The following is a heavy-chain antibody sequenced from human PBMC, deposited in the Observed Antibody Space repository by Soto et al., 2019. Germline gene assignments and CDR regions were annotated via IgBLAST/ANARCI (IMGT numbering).Heavy chain of an antibody. CDR3: VRDFACDFRSGYMDV. CDR1: GFDFSSYS. Sequence: EVQLVESGGGLVKPGGSLRLSCAASGFDFSSYSMNWVRQAPGTGLVWVSSINEDSSYIYYALSLGGRFTIASDNAKESLYLQMNSLRAEDTAVYYCVRDFACDFRSGYMDVWGYGARVTGSS. CDR2: INEDSSYI. V-gene: IGHV3-21*02. J-gene: IGHJ6*03. D-gene: IGHD2-21*01.